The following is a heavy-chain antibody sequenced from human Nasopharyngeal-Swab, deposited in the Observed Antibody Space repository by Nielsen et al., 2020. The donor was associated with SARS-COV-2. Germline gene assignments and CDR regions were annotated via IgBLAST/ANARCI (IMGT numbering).Heavy chain of an antibody. CDR3: AKVMIVVVISGAFDY. CDR1: GFTFSSYA. D-gene: IGHD3-22*01. V-gene: IGHV3-23*01. CDR2: ISGSGGST. Sequence: GESLKISCAASGFTFSSYAMSWVRQAPGKGLEWVSAISGSGGSTYYADSVKGRFTISRDNSKNSLYLQMNSLRTEDTALYYCAKVMIVVVISGAFDYWGQGTLVTVSS. J-gene: IGHJ4*02.